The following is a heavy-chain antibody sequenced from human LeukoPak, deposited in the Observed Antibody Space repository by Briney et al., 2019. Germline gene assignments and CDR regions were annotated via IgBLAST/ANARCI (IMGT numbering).Heavy chain of an antibody. CDR1: GGSISSYY. CDR2: IYYSGST. Sequence: PSGTLSLTCTVSGGSISSYYWSWIRQPPGKGLEWIGYIYYSGSTNYNPSLKSRVTISVDTSKNQFSLKLSSVTAADTAVYYCARETAGYYGSGSYVDYWGQGTLVTVSS. V-gene: IGHV4-59*01. CDR3: ARETAGYYGSGSYVDY. D-gene: IGHD3-10*01. J-gene: IGHJ4*02.